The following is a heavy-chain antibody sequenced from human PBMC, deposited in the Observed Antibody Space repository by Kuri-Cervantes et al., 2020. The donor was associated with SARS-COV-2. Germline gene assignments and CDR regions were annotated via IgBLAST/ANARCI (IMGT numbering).Heavy chain of an antibody. J-gene: IGHJ4*02. CDR2: ISAYNGNT. Sequence: DSVNVSCKASGYTFTSYGISWVRQAPGQGLEWMGWISAYNGNTNYAQKLQGRVTMTTDTSTSTAYMELRSLRSDDTAVYYCARDQKLVSSPEWLLYDYWVQGTLVTVLL. D-gene: IGHD3-3*01. CDR3: ARDQKLVSSPEWLLYDY. V-gene: IGHV1-18*01. CDR1: GYTFTSYG.